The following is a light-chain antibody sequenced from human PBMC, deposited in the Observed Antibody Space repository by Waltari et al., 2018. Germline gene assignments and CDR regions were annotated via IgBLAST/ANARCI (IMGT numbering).Light chain of an antibody. CDR1: QSISRN. J-gene: IGKJ2*01. CDR2: GAS. Sequence: EILMTQSSATLSVSRGERATLSCSASQSISRNLAWYQQKPGQAPRLLIYGASTRATGIPARFSGSGSGTEFTLTISSLQSEDFAVYYCQQYNNWRTFGQGTKLEIK. CDR3: QQYNNWRT. V-gene: IGKV3-15*01.